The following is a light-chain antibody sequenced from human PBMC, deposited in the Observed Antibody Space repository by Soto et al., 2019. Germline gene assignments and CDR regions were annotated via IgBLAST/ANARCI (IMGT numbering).Light chain of an antibody. CDR2: EVS. Sequence: QSALTQPASVSGSPGQSITISCTGTSSDIGAYNYVSWYQQYPGKAPKLMIYEVSNRPSGVSNRFSGSKSGNTASLTISGLQAEDEADYYCSSYTSSSPVVFGGGTKLTVL. V-gene: IGLV2-14*01. J-gene: IGLJ2*01. CDR3: SSYTSSSPVV. CDR1: SSDIGAYNY.